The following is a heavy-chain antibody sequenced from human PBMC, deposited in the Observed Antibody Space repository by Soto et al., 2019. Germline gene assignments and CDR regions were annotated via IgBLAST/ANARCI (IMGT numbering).Heavy chain of an antibody. V-gene: IGHV3-23*01. CDR3: AKDYDYGGSLPFDC. CDR1: GFSFRDYG. D-gene: IGHD4-17*01. CDR2: IIGNGDTA. J-gene: IGHJ4*02. Sequence: EVQLLEAGGGLVQPGGSLRLSCAASGFSFRDYGMSWVRQAPGKGLEWLSAIIGNGDTAYYADSVRGQFTISRDNSKNTLSLQLNDLGAADTAICYCAKDYDYGGSLPFDCWGQGTLVTVSS.